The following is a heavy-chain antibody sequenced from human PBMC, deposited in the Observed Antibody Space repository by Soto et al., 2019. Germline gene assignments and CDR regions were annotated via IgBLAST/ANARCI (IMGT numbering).Heavy chain of an antibody. V-gene: IGHV3-30-3*01. CDR3: ARDTSPRDDFWSGYSVRSGYYYYYGMDV. CDR2: ISYDGSNK. Sequence: GGSLRLSCAASGFTFISYAMHWVLQAPCKGLEWVAVISYDGSNKYYADSVKGRFTISRDNSKNTLYLQMNSLRAEDTAVYYCARDTSPRDDFWSGYSVRSGYYYYYGMDVWGQGTTVTVSS. CDR1: GFTFISYA. D-gene: IGHD3-3*01. J-gene: IGHJ6*02.